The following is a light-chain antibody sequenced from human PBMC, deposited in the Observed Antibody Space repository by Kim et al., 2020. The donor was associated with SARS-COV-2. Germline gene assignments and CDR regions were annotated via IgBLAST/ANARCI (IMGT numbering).Light chain of an antibody. V-gene: IGLV3-1*01. CDR1: KLGDKY. CDR3: QAWDSSTVG. J-gene: IGLJ2*01. CDR2: QHS. Sequence: SYELTQPPSVSVSPGQTASITCSGDKLGDKYACWYQQKPGQSPGLVIYQHSKRPSGIPERFSGSNSGNTATLTISGTQAMDGADYYCQAWDSSTVGFGGG.